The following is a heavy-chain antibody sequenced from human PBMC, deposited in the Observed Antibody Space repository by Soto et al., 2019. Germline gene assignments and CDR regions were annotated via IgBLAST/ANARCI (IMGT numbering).Heavy chain of an antibody. J-gene: IGHJ4*02. V-gene: IGHV1-8*01. CDR2: MNPNSSNT. CDR3: AREVTMIVDN. Sequence: QVQLVQFGAEVKKPGASVKVSCKASGYTFTSYDINWVRQATGQGLEWMGWMNPNSSNTGNAQKFQDRVTMTRNTSISTAYMELSSLRSEDTAVYYCAREVTMIVDNWGQGTLVTVSS. CDR1: GYTFTSYD. D-gene: IGHD3-22*01.